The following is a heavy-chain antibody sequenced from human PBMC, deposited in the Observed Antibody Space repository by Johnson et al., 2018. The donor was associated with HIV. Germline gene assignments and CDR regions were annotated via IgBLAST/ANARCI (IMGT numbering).Heavy chain of an antibody. J-gene: IGHJ3*02. CDR1: GFTFSSYA. D-gene: IGHD1-26*01. Sequence: QVQLVESGGGVVQPGRSLRLSCAASGFTFSSYAMHWVRQAPGKGLEWVDVISYDGSNKYYADSVKGRFTISRDNSKNALYLQMNSLGAEDTAVYYCARDYREANAFDIWGQGTMVTVSS. CDR3: ARDYREANAFDI. CDR2: ISYDGSNK. V-gene: IGHV3-30-3*01.